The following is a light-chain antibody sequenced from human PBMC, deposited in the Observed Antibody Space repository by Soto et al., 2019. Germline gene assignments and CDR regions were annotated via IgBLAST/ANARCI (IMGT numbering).Light chain of an antibody. V-gene: IGKV1-39*01. CDR2: AAS. CDR3: QQSSNTPIT. J-gene: IGKJ5*01. CDR1: QSISTY. Sequence: DIQMTQTPSSLSASVGDRFTIPCRASQSISTYLNWYQQKPGKAHKLLIYAASSLQSGVPSRFSGSGSGTDFTLTISSLQPEDFATYYCQQSSNTPITFGQGTRLEIK.